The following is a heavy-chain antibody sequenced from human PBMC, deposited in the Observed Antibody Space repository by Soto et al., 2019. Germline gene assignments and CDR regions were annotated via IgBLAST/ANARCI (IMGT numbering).Heavy chain of an antibody. D-gene: IGHD2-2*01. Sequence: GGSLRLSCAASGFMFSSYGMHWVRQAPGKGLEWVALISYDGSNKYSADSVKGRFTISRDNSKNTLYLQMNSLRPEDTAVYYCAKDWARLLWFFASWGQGTLVTVSS. CDR3: AKDWARLLWFFAS. CDR1: GFMFSSYG. CDR2: ISYDGSNK. V-gene: IGHV3-30*18. J-gene: IGHJ4*02.